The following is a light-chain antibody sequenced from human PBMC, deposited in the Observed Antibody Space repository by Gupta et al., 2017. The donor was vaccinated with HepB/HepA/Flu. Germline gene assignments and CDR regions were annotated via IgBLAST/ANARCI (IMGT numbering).Light chain of an antibody. V-gene: IGLV3-21*03. CDR1: NIGSKS. CDR3: QVWDSSSDNLHVV. J-gene: IGLJ2*01. Sequence: SYVLPPPPSLSAAPVKTARITCGGSNIGSKSVHWYQQKPGPAPVLVVYDDSDRHSGIPERFSGSDSGNAATLTISRVEAGDEADDYCQVWDSSSDNLHVVFGGGTKLTVL. CDR2: DDS.